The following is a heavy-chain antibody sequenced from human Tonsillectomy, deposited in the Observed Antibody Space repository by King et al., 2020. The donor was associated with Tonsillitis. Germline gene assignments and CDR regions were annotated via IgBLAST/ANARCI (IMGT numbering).Heavy chain of an antibody. V-gene: IGHV3-30*02. D-gene: IGHD4-17*01. J-gene: IGHJ4*02. Sequence: VQLVESGGGVVQPGGSLRLSCAASGFTFSNNGMHWVRQAPGKGLEWVAFIRYDGSNKYYIDSVKGRFTISGDNSRNTLYLQMNSLRAEDTAVYYCAKVRSDYGDYGSFDYWGQGTLVTVSS. CDR3: AKVRSDYGDYGSFDY. CDR2: IRYDGSNK. CDR1: GFTFSNNG.